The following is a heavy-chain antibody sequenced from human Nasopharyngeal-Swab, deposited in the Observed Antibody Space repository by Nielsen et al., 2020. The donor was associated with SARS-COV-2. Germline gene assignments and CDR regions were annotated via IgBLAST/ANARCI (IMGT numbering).Heavy chain of an antibody. D-gene: IGHD6-19*01. CDR1: GFSLRTYN. CDR2: ISSSGDSI. Sequence: ESPKISRAASGFSLRTYNMNWVRPAPGKGLEWVSFISSSGDSIYYADSVKGRFTISRDNAKNSLYLQTNSLGAEDTAVYYCAREGITVAAFDPWGLGTPVTVS. CDR3: AREGITVAAFDP. J-gene: IGHJ5*02. V-gene: IGHV3-21*01.